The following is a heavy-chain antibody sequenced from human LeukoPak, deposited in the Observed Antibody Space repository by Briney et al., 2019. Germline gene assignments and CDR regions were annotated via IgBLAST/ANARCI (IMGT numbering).Heavy chain of an antibody. V-gene: IGHV4-34*01. CDR2: INHSGST. J-gene: IGHJ4*02. D-gene: IGHD3-3*01. CDR1: GGSFSGYY. CDR3: ARLNWNFDY. Sequence: PSETLSLTCAVYGGSFSGYYWSWIRQPPGKGLEWIGEINHSGSTNYNPFLKSRVTISVDTSKNQFSLKLSSVTAADTAVYYCARLNWNFDYWGQGTLVTVS.